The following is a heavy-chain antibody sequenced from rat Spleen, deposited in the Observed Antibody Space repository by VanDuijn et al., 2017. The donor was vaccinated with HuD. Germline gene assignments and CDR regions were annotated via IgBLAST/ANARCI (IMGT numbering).Heavy chain of an antibody. Sequence: EVQLVESGGGLVQPGRSLKLSCAASGFTFSNYGMAWVRQTPTKGLEWVASISTGGGSTYYRDSVKGRFTTSRENAINTLYLQMDSLRSEDTATYYCTRDNVMDAWGQGASVTVSS. CDR2: ISTGGGST. V-gene: IGHV5S13*01. CDR3: TRDNVMDA. J-gene: IGHJ4*01. CDR1: GFTFSNYG.